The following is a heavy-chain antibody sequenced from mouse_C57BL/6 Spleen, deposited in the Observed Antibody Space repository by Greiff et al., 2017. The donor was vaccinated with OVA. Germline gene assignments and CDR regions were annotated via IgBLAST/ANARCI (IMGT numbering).Heavy chain of an antibody. CDR1: GFNIKDYY. Sequence: VQLQQSGAELVKPGASVKLSCTASGFNIKDYYMHWVKQRTEQGLEWIGRIDPEDGGTKYAPKFQGKATITADTSSNTAYLQLSSLTSEDTAVYDCAREYSNSYWYFDVWGTGTTVTVSS. CDR3: AREYSNSYWYFDV. CDR2: IDPEDGGT. D-gene: IGHD2-5*01. V-gene: IGHV14-2*01. J-gene: IGHJ1*03.